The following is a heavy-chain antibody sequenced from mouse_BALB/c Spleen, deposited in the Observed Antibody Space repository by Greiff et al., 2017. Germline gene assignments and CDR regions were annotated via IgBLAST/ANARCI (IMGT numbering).Heavy chain of an antibody. Sequence: EVKVEESGPSLVKPSQTLSLTCSVTGDSITSGYWNWIRKFPGNKLEYMGYISYSGSTYYNPSLKSRISITRDTSKNQYYLQLNSVTTEDTATYYCARAPSGTPLFDYWGQGTTLTVSS. V-gene: IGHV3-8*02. D-gene: IGHD4-1*01. CDR3: ARAPSGTPLFDY. CDR2: ISYSGST. J-gene: IGHJ2*01. CDR1: GDSITSGY.